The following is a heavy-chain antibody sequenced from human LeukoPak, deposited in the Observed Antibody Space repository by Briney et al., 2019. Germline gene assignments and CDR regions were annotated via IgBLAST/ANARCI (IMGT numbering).Heavy chain of an antibody. Sequence: PSETLSLTCSVSGGSISSYYRSWIRQHPGKGLEWIGYFYHSGSTYYNPSLKSRVTISGDTSKNQFSLKLRSVTAADTAVYYCAREGTAADGMGFDYWGQGTLVTVSS. CDR3: AREGTAADGMGFDY. D-gene: IGHD6-13*01. V-gene: IGHV4-59*12. J-gene: IGHJ4*02. CDR2: FYHSGST. CDR1: GGSISSYY.